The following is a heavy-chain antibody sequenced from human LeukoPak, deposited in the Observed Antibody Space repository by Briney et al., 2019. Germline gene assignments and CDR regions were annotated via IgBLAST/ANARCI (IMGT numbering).Heavy chain of an antibody. Sequence: PGGSLRLSCAASGFTFSSYGMHWVRQAPGKGLEWVAVIWYDGSNKYYADSVKGRFTISRDNSKNTLYLQMNSLRAEDTAVYYFVGGEATLRGVLDCWSEGTLVTVS. CDR3: VGGEATLRGVLDC. D-gene: IGHD3-16*01. V-gene: IGHV3-33*01. CDR2: IWYDGSNK. J-gene: IGHJ4*02. CDR1: GFTFSSYG.